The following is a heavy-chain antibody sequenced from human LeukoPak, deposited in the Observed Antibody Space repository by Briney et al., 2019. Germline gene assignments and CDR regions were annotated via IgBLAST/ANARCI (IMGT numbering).Heavy chain of an antibody. CDR1: GFTFSSYA. Sequence: GGSLRLSCSVSGFTFSSYAMSWVRQAPGKGLEWVSTTSGIGAGTYYADSVRGRFTISRDNAKNTLYLQMDNLRAEDTAVYYCAKDSRDWTYFDFWGQGTLVTVSS. CDR2: TSGIGAGT. D-gene: IGHD3/OR15-3a*01. J-gene: IGHJ4*02. V-gene: IGHV3-23*01. CDR3: AKDSRDWTYFDF.